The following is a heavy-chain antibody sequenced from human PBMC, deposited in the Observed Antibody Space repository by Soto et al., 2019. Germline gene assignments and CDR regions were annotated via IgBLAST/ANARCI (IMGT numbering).Heavy chain of an antibody. CDR2: IWYDGSNK. J-gene: IGHJ6*03. Sequence: QVQLVESGGGVVQPGRSLRLSCAASGFTFSSYGMHWVRQAPGKGLEWVAVIWYDGSNKYYADSVKGRFTISRDNSKNTLYLQMNSLRAEDTAVYYCARPLAENYYYYYYMDFWGKGTTVTVSS. CDR3: ARPLAENYYYYYYMDF. D-gene: IGHD2-15*01. CDR1: GFTFSSYG. V-gene: IGHV3-33*01.